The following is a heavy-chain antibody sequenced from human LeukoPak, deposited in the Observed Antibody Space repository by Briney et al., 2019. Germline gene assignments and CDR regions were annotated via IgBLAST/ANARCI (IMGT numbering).Heavy chain of an antibody. V-gene: IGHV1-2*06. CDR3: ARVGYYDSSGYYDY. CDR1: GYTFTDYY. D-gene: IGHD3-22*01. Sequence: GASVKVSCKASGYTFTDYYMHWVRQAPGQGLEWMGRINPNSGGTSYAQKFQGRVTMTRDTSISTAYMELSTLRSDDTAVYHCARVGYYDSSGYYDYWGQGTLVTVSS. J-gene: IGHJ4*02. CDR2: INPNSGGT.